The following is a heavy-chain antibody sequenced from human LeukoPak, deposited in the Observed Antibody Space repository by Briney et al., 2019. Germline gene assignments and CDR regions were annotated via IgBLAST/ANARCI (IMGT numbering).Heavy chain of an antibody. V-gene: IGHV3-48*01. Sequence: GGSLRLSCAASGFTFSSYAMSWIRQAPGKGLEWVSYISSSSSTIYYADSVKGRFTISRGNAKNSLYLQMNSLRAEDTAVYYCASYDFWSGLLQSPSDAFDIWGQGTMVTVSS. J-gene: IGHJ3*02. CDR1: GFTFSSYA. CDR3: ASYDFWSGLLQSPSDAFDI. CDR2: ISSSSSTI. D-gene: IGHD3-3*01.